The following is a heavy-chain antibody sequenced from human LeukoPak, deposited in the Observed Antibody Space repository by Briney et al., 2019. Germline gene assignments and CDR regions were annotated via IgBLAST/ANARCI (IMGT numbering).Heavy chain of an antibody. CDR2: IYYSGST. Sequence: SETLSLTCTASGGSISSYYWSWIRQPPGKGLEWIGYIYYSGSTNYNPSLKSRVTISVDTSKNQFSLKLSSVTAADTAVYYCAREDGSGSYYPRWFDYWGQGTLVTVSS. D-gene: IGHD3-10*01. CDR1: GGSISSYY. CDR3: AREDGSGSYYPRWFDY. J-gene: IGHJ4*02. V-gene: IGHV4-59*01.